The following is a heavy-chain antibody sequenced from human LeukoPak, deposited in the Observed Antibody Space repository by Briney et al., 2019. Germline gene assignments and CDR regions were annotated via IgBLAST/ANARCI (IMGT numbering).Heavy chain of an antibody. V-gene: IGHV4-31*03. CDR2: MHYSGDS. CDR1: GGSISYGGYY. CDR3: ARRVPDSAPRIAFDI. D-gene: IGHD1-26*01. J-gene: IGHJ3*02. Sequence: SQTLSLTCTVSGGSISYGGYYWTWIRQHPGKGLEWIGYMHYSGDSHSNPSLKSRLTISVDTSKNHFSLKLSSVTAADTAMYYCARRVPDSAPRIAFDIWGQGTMVAVSS.